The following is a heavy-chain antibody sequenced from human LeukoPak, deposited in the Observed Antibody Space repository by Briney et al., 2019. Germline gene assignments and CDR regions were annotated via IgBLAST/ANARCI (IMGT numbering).Heavy chain of an antibody. J-gene: IGHJ4*02. D-gene: IGHD3-10*01. CDR2: TTSDGSTT. Sequence: GGSLRLSCAASGFTFRSYTMNWVRQAPGKGLVWVSRTTSDGSTTTYADSVKGRFTITRDNAKNTLYLQMNSLSAEDTAVYYCARGPRGGTLDFWGQGTLVTVSS. CDR3: ARGPRGGTLDF. CDR1: GFTFRSYT. V-gene: IGHV3-74*01.